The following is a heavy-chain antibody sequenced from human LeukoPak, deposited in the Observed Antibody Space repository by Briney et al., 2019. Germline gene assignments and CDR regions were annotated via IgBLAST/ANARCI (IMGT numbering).Heavy chain of an antibody. CDR1: GGSISSGGYY. V-gene: IGHV4-31*03. D-gene: IGHD3-10*01. CDR3: AREFAMVRGGYYFDY. J-gene: IGHJ4*02. Sequence: SSETLSLTCTVSGGSISSGGYYWSWIRQHPGKGLEWIGYIYYSGSTYYNPSLKSRVTISVDTSKNQFSLTLISVTAADTAVYYCAREFAMVRGGYYFDYWGQGTLVTVSS. CDR2: IYYSGST.